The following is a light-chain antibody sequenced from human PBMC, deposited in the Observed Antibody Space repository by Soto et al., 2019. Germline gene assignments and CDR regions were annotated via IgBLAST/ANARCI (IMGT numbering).Light chain of an antibody. CDR2: AAS. CDR1: QGISSY. V-gene: IGKV1-9*01. CDR3: QKLNSYLFT. Sequence: DIQLTQSPSFLSASVGDRVTITCRASQGISSYLAWYQQKPGKAPKLLIYAASTLQSGVPSRFSGSGSGTEFTLTISSLQPEYFATYYCQKLNSYLFTFGPGTKVDIK. J-gene: IGKJ3*01.